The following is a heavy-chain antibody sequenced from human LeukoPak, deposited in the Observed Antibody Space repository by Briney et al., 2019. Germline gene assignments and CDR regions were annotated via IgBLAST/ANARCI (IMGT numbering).Heavy chain of an antibody. CDR3: ARERSYDSSGLYDY. CDR2: IYYSGST. D-gene: IGHD3-22*01. V-gene: IGHV4-59*01. J-gene: IGHJ4*02. CDR1: GGSISSYY. Sequence: SGTLSLTCTVSGGSISSYYWSWIRQPPGKGLEWIGYIYYSGSTNYNPSLKSRVTISVDTSKNQFSLKLSSVTAADTAVYYCARERSYDSSGLYDYWGQGTLVTVSS.